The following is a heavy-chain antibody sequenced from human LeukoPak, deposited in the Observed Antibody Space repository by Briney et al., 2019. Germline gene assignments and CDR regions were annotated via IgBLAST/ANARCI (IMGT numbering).Heavy chain of an antibody. CDR1: GYTFTSYG. Sequence: ASVKVSCKASGYTFTSYGISWVRQAPGQGLEWMGWISAYNGNTNYAQKLQGRVTMTTDTSTSTAYMELRSMRCDDTAVYYCARAPTIVGAVENDYWGQGTLVTVSS. V-gene: IGHV1-18*01. J-gene: IGHJ4*02. CDR3: ARAPTIVGAVENDY. D-gene: IGHD1-26*01. CDR2: ISAYNGNT.